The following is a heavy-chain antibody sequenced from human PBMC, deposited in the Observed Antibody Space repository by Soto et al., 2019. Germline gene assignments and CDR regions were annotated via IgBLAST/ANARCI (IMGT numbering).Heavy chain of an antibody. V-gene: IGHV1-2*02. J-gene: IGHJ4*01. D-gene: IGHD3-10*01. CDR3: ARDQGVTSELFNY. CDR2: INPNSGGT. CDR1: GYTFTGYY. Sequence: ASVKVSCKTSGYTFTGYYIHWVRQAPGQGLEWMGWINPNSGGTDYAQKFQGRVTMTRDTSISTVYMELYRLRSDDTAVYYCARDQGVTSELFNYWGHGSPVTVSS.